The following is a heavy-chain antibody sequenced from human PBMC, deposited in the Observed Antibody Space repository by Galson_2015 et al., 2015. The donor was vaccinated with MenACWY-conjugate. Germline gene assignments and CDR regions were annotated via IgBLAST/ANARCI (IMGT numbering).Heavy chain of an antibody. Sequence: ETLSLTCAVSGGSISSSNWWSWVRQPPGKGLEWIGEIYHSGSTNYNPSLKSRVTISVDKSKNQFSLKLSSVTAADTAVYYCARLGNLKAYGDYFDYWGQGTLVTVSS. V-gene: IGHV4-4*02. CDR2: IYHSGST. CDR3: ARLGNLKAYGDYFDY. J-gene: IGHJ4*02. CDR1: GGSISSSNW. D-gene: IGHD4-17*01.